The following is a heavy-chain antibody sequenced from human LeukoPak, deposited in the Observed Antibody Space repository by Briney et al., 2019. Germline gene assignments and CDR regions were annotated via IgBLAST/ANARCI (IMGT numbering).Heavy chain of an antibody. CDR3: ARETRPYYDFWSGYYSSPGYFDY. Sequence: GGSLRLSCAASGFTFSSYGMHWVRQAPGKGLEWVAVISYDGSNKYYADSVKGRFTISRDNSKNTLYLQTNSLRAEDTAVYYCARETRPYYDFWSGYYSSPGYFDYWGQGTLVTVSS. CDR1: GFTFSSYG. D-gene: IGHD3-3*01. V-gene: IGHV3-30*19. CDR2: ISYDGSNK. J-gene: IGHJ4*02.